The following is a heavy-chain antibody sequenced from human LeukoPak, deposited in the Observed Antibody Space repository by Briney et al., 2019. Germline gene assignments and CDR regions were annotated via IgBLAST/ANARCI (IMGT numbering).Heavy chain of an antibody. Sequence: PGGSLRLSCAASGFTFSSYAMSWVRQAPGKGLEWVSAISGSGGCTYYADSVKGRFAISRGNSKNTLYLQMNSLRAEDTAVYYCAKDQLLLWFGELLPPDYWGQGTLVTVSS. J-gene: IGHJ4*02. CDR1: GFTFSSYA. CDR3: AKDQLLLWFGELLPPDY. CDR2: ISGSGGCT. D-gene: IGHD3-10*01. V-gene: IGHV3-23*01.